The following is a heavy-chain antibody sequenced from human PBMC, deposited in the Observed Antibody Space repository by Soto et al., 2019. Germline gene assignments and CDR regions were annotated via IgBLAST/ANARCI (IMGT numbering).Heavy chain of an antibody. Sequence: SETLSLTCTVSGGSISSGGYYWSWIRQHPGKGLEWIGYIYYSGSTYYNPSLKSRVTISVDTSKNQFSLKLSSVTAADTAVYYCARAGGQRGYYFDYWGQGTLVTVSS. CDR3: ARAGGQRGYYFDY. J-gene: IGHJ4*02. V-gene: IGHV4-31*03. D-gene: IGHD6-25*01. CDR2: IYYSGST. CDR1: GGSISSGGYY.